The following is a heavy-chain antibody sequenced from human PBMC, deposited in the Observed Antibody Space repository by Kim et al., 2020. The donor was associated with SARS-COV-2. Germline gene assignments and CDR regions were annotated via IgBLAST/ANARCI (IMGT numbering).Heavy chain of an antibody. Sequence: GGSLRLSCLASGFAFGDFPFGSFWMSWVRPAPGKGLEWLANIKQDGTQKYYVGSLKGRFTISRDNAQSSLYLQMTSLRAEDTAVYYCAKTVAGRIDAFDIWGQGTMVTVSS. CDR3: AKTVAGRIDAFDI. CDR1: GFAFGDFPFGSFW. J-gene: IGHJ3*02. V-gene: IGHV3-7*03. CDR2: IKQDGTQK. D-gene: IGHD6-19*01.